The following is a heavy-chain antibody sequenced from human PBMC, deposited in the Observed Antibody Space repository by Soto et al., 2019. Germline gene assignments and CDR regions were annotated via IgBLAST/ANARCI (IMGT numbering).Heavy chain of an antibody. CDR3: ASRLAYCAGDCY. CDR2: ISASSSTI. D-gene: IGHD2-21*02. V-gene: IGHV3-48*02. CDR1: GFSFSRYS. Sequence: EVNLVESGGGLVQPGGSVRLSCSASGFSFSRYSMLWVRQAPGKGLEWVSYISASSSTIYYADSVKGRFTTSRDNDENTLFLQMNSLRDEDTAVDYCASRLAYCAGDCYWGHGTLVTVSS. J-gene: IGHJ4*01.